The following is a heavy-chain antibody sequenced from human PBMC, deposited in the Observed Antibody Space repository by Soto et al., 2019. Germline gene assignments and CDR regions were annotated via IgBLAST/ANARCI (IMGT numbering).Heavy chain of an antibody. V-gene: IGHV2-5*02. CDR2: IYWDDDK. CDR1: GFSLSTNGVG. J-gene: IGHJ4*02. Sequence: QITLKESGPTLVKPTQTLTLTCTFSGFSLSTNGVGVGWIRQPPGKALEWLALIYWDDDKRYSPSLKSRLTITKDTSKNRVVLTMTNMDPVDTATFYCAHSPRITMYDYWGQGTLVTVSS. D-gene: IGHD3-10*02. CDR3: AHSPRITMYDY.